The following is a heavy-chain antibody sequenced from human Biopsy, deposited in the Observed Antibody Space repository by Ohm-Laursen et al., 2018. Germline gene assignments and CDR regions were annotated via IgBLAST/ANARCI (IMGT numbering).Heavy chain of an antibody. Sequence: ASVTASCTASGYTFTGYHVHWVRQAPGQGLEWMGWINAKTGDTNYAQKFQGRVTMTRDTSISTAYVDLSSLRSDDTAVYYCTRGGYYYDSLAYYYWFDPWGQGTLVTVSS. J-gene: IGHJ5*02. CDR1: GYTFTGYH. CDR2: INAKTGDT. V-gene: IGHV1-2*02. CDR3: TRGGYYYDSLAYYYWFDP. D-gene: IGHD3-22*01.